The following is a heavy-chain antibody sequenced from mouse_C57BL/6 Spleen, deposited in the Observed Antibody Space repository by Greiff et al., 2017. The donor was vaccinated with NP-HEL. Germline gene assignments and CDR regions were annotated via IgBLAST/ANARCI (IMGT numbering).Heavy chain of an antibody. CDR2: IDPSDSYT. CDR3: ARVGR. D-gene: IGHD1-1*01. J-gene: IGHJ2*01. CDR1: GYTFTSYW. Sequence: QVQLQQPGAELVKPGASVKLSCKASGYTFTSYWMPWVKQRPGQGLEWIGEIDPSDSYTNYNQKFKGKATLTVDTSSSTAYMQLSSLTSEDSAVYYCARVGRWGKGTTLTVSS. V-gene: IGHV1-50*01.